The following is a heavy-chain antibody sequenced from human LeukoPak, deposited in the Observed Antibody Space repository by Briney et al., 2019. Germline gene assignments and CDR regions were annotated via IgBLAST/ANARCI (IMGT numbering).Heavy chain of an antibody. J-gene: IGHJ3*02. V-gene: IGHV4-34*01. CDR1: GGSFSGYY. CDR3: ARPLDAAAGTVDAFDI. Sequence: PSETLSLTCAVYGGSFSGYYWSWIRQPPGKGLEWIGEINHSGSTNYNPSLKSRVTISVDTSKNQFSLKLSSVTAADTAVYYCARPLDAAAGTVDAFDIWGQGTMVTVSS. D-gene: IGHD6-13*01. CDR2: INHSGST.